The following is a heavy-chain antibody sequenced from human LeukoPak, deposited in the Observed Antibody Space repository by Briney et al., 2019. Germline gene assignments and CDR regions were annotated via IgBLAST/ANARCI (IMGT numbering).Heavy chain of an antibody. CDR2: INTNTGNP. CDR1: GYTFTDYT. Sequence: ASVKVSCKASGYTFTDYTVNWVRQAPGQGLEWMGWINTNTGNPTYAQGFTGRFVFSLDTSVSTAYLQISSLKAEDTAVYYCARTYYYDSSGYFLDYWGQGTLVTVSS. D-gene: IGHD3-22*01. CDR3: ARTYYYDSSGYFLDY. V-gene: IGHV7-4-1*02. J-gene: IGHJ4*02.